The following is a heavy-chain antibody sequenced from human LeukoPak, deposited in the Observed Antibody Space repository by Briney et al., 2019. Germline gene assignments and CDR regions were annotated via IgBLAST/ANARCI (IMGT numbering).Heavy chain of an antibody. CDR2: IIPIFDTP. V-gene: IGHV1-69*13. CDR1: GGTFSSYS. J-gene: IGHJ6*03. Sequence: SVKVSCKASGGTFSSYSITWVRQAPGQGLEWMGGIIPIFDTPNYAQKFQGRVTITADESTSTAYMELSSLRSEDKAVDYCARANYDIFTGYVNYYHYYYMDVWGKGTTVTVSS. CDR3: ARANYDIFTGYVNYYHYYYMDV. D-gene: IGHD3-9*01.